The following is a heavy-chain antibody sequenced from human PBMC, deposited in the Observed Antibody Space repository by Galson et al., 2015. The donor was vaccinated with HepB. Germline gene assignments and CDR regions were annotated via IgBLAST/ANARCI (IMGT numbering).Heavy chain of an antibody. CDR2: ISFDGNHK. CDR3: AKDQVWRLRRGYFDL. CDR1: GLTFSYYG. Sequence: SLRLSCAASGLTFSYYGMHWVRQAPGKGLEWVAFISFDGNHKYYADSVKGRFTIPRDNSKNTLYLQMNSLRSEDTAVYYCAKDQVWRLRRGYFDLWGRGTLVTVSS. D-gene: IGHD4-17*01. J-gene: IGHJ2*01. V-gene: IGHV3-30*18.